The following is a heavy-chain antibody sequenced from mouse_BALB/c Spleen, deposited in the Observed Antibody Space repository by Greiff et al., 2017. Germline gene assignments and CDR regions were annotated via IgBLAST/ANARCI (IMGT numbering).Heavy chain of an antibody. Sequence: EVHLVESGPSLVKPSQTLSLTCSVTGDSITSGYWNWIRKFPGNKLEYMGYISYSGSTYYNPSLKSRISITRDTSKNQYYLQLNSVTTEDTATYYCADYGNYEGWFAYWGQGTLVTVSA. D-gene: IGHD2-1*01. CDR2: ISYSGST. V-gene: IGHV3-8*02. CDR1: GDSITSGY. J-gene: IGHJ3*01. CDR3: ADYGNYEGWFAY.